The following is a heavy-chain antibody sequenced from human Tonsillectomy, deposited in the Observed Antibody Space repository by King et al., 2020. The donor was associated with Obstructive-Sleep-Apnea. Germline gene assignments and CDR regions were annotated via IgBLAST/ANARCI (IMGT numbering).Heavy chain of an antibody. CDR2: IYYMWST. CDR1: GGSISSSSYY. Sequence: QLQESGPGLVKPSETLSLTCTVSGGSISSSSYYWGWIRQPPGKGLEWIGSIYYMWSTYYNPSLKSRVTISVDTSKNQFSLKLSSVTAADTAVYYCARTRKREGNDPWGQGTLVTVSS. V-gene: IGHV4-39*07. J-gene: IGHJ5*02. CDR3: ARTRKREGNDP. D-gene: IGHD1-26*01.